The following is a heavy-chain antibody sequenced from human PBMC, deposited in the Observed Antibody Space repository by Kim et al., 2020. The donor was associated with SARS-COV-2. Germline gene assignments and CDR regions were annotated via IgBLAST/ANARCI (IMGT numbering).Heavy chain of an antibody. CDR3: GRVRLAADSVGVDV. Sequence: SETLSLTCSVSGVSVIGRNYFWGWIRQPPGKGLEWIATVYHTGTAYYNPSLKSRVTISIDTSSNNFSLRLTSVTAADTAVYYCGRVRLAADSVGVDVWG. CDR2: VYHTGTA. V-gene: IGHV4-39*07. D-gene: IGHD2-15*01. J-gene: IGHJ6*02. CDR1: GVSVIGRNYF.